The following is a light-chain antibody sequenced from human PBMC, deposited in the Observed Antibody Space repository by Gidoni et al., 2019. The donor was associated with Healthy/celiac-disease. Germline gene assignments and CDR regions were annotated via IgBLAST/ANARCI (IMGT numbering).Light chain of an antibody. CDR1: QSLLHSNGYNY. CDR3: MQALQTPFT. V-gene: IGKV2-28*01. J-gene: IGKJ3*01. Sequence: DIVMTQSPLSLPVTPGEPASISCRSSQSLLHSNGYNYLDWYLQKPGQSPQLLIYLGSNLASGVPDRFSGSGSGTDFTLKFSRVEAEDVGVYYCMQALQTPFTFGPGTKVDIK. CDR2: LGS.